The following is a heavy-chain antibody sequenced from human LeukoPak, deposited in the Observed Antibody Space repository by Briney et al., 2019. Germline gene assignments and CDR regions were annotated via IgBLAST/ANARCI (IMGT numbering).Heavy chain of an antibody. D-gene: IGHD1-1*01. Sequence: SETLSLTCTVPGGSISSYYCSWIRQPPGKGLEWIGYVDHTGSTNFNPSLNGRVSISRDTTKNLFSLRLRSVTAADTAVYFCARGRVSSSTWYSTYYYYFYMDVWGKGTTVTVSS. J-gene: IGHJ6*03. CDR1: GGSISSYY. V-gene: IGHV4-59*01. CDR3: ARGRVSSSTWYSTYYYYFYMDV. CDR2: VDHTGST.